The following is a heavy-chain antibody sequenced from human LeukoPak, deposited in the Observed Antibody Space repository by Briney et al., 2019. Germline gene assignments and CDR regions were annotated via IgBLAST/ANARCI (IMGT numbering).Heavy chain of an antibody. CDR1: GFTFSSYG. J-gene: IGHJ6*02. CDR3: AKDCCRNKAAYGMDV. V-gene: IGHV3-30*18. Sequence: GRPLRLSCAAPGFTFSSYGMHLVRQAPGKGLNWVALISFDGVKTYYADSVKGRFTISRDSSQNTLYLQMNSLRAEDTAVYYCAKDCCRNKAAYGMDVWGQGTTVTVSS. CDR2: ISFDGVKT. D-gene: IGHD1/OR15-1a*01.